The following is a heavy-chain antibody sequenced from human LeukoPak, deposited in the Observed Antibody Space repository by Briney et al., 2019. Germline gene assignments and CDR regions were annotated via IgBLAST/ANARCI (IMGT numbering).Heavy chain of an antibody. Sequence: SETLSLTCSVSGDSISSYYWSWIRQPAGKELEWIGRIYTSGSTNYNPSHKSRVTMSVDSSKKQFSLTLTSVTAADTAIYYCARDSGSSFDFWGQGTLVTVSS. V-gene: IGHV4-4*07. CDR1: GDSISSYY. CDR2: IYTSGST. CDR3: ARDSGSSFDF. J-gene: IGHJ4*02.